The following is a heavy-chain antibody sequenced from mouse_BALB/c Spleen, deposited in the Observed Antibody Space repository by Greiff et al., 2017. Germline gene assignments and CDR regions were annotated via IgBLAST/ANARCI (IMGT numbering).Heavy chain of an antibody. V-gene: IGHV3-2*02. Sequence: EVMLVESGPGLVKPSQSLSLTCTVTGYSITSDYAWNWIRQFPGNKLEWMGYISYSGSTSYNPSLKSRISITRDTSKNQFFLQLNSVTTEDTATYYCARWLLRYYAMDYWGQGTSVTVSS. J-gene: IGHJ4*01. CDR1: GYSITSDYA. D-gene: IGHD2-3*01. CDR3: ARWLLRYYAMDY. CDR2: ISYSGST.